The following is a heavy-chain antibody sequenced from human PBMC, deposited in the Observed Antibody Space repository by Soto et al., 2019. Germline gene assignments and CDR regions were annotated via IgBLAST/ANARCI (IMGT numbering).Heavy chain of an antibody. CDR1: GGSISSYY. V-gene: IGHV4-59*01. CDR3: ARAVDYGSGMDV. J-gene: IGHJ6*02. CDR2: IYYSGST. D-gene: IGHD4-17*01. Sequence: SETLSLSCTVSGGSISSYYWSWIRQPPGKGLEWIGYIYYSGSTNYNPSLKSRVTISVDTSKNQFSLKLSSVTAADTAVYYCARAVDYGSGMDVWGQGTTVTVSS.